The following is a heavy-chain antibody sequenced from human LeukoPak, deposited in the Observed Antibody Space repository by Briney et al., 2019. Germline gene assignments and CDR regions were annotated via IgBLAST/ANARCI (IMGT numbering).Heavy chain of an antibody. CDR2: IYRDGST. J-gene: IGHJ6*04. CDR3: ARCSSGWDYDYYFLDV. V-gene: IGHV3-53*01. CDR1: GFNVSINY. Sequence: GGSLRLSCAVSGFNVSINYMSWVRQAPGKGLERVSVIYRDGSTYYADSVKGRLTIFRDNSKNTLYLQMSGLRAEDTAVYYCARCSSGWDYDYYFLDVWGKGTTVTVSS. D-gene: IGHD6-19*01.